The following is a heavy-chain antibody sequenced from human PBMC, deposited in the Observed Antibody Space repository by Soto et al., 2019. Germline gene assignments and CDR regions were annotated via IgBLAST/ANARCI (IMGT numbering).Heavy chain of an antibody. CDR1: GFTFSSYA. CDR3: ANSGGRYSSSWVNFDY. Sequence: PVGSLRLSCAASGFTFSSYAMSWVRQAPEKGLEWVSAISGSGGSTYYADSVKGRFTISRDNSKNTLYLQMNSLRAEDTAVYYCANSGGRYSSSWVNFDYWGQGTLVTVSS. CDR2: ISGSGGST. J-gene: IGHJ4*02. V-gene: IGHV3-23*01. D-gene: IGHD6-13*01.